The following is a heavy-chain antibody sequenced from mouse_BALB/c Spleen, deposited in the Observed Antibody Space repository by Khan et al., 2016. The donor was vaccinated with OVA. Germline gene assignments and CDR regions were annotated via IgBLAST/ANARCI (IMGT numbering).Heavy chain of an antibody. CDR1: GYSITSGYA. V-gene: IGHV3-2*02. Sequence: LQESGPGLVKPSQSLSLTCTVTGYSITSGYAWNWIRQFPGNKLEWMGYISYSGVTSYNPSLKSRISITRDTSKNQFFLQLNSLTTEDTATYYCARGNYYGYYFDYWGQGTTLTVSS. J-gene: IGHJ2*01. CDR3: ARGNYYGYYFDY. D-gene: IGHD1-1*01. CDR2: ISYSGVT.